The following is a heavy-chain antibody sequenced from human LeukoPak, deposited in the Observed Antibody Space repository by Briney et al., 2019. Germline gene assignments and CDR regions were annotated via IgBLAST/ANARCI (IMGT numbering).Heavy chain of an antibody. CDR1: GFTFSSYW. V-gene: IGHV3-74*01. J-gene: IGHJ5*02. CDR3: ARDRRYYYDSSGYYKTGNWFDP. D-gene: IGHD3-22*01. Sequence: GGSLRLSCAASGFTFSSYWMHWVRQAPGKGLVWVSRINSDGSRTIYADSVKGRFTISRDNAKNTLYLQMNSLRAEDTAVYYCARDRRYYYDSSGYYKTGNWFDPWGQGTLVTVSS. CDR2: INSDGSRT.